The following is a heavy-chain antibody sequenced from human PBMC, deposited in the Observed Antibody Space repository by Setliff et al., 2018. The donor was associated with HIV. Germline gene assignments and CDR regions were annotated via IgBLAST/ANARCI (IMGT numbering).Heavy chain of an antibody. CDR3: ARGHTWNYYGGDYFDY. CDR1: GGSVTDYF. J-gene: IGHJ4*02. Sequence: SETLSLTCTVSGGSVTDYFWNWIRQPPGKGLEWLGYIYSSGNTNYNPSLESRVSISLDTSKNQFSLRLSSVTATDTAVYYCARGHTWNYYGGDYFDYWGQGSLVTVSS. CDR2: IYSSGNT. D-gene: IGHD1-7*01. V-gene: IGHV4-59*02.